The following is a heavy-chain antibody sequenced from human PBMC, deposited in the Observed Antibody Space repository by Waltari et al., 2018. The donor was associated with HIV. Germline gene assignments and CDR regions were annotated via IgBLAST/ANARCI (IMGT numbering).Heavy chain of an antibody. CDR1: GFRFTSYS. CDR3: VRDSGPSTVTLKGSL. J-gene: IGHJ4*02. CDR2: MSSVSSYI. V-gene: IGHV3-21*04. D-gene: IGHD4-17*01. Sequence: EESLLETGGGLVKPGRSRRLSCEASGFRFTSYSFSWFRQAPGRGLEWVAWMSSVSSYIYYIGSVWGRVTVSRDNDRGTVYFHMNSLSLADTATYYCVRDSGPSTVTLKGSLWGPGTPVIVSS.